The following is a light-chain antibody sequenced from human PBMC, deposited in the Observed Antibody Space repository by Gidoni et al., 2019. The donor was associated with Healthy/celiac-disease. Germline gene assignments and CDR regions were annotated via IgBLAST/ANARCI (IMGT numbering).Light chain of an antibody. J-gene: IGLJ2*01. CDR2: EGS. CDR3: CSYAGSSTVV. CDR1: SSDVGSYNL. Sequence: QSALTKPASVSGSTGQSITIACTGTSSDVGSYNLVSWYQQHPGKAPKLMIYEGSKRPSGVSTRFSGSKSGNTASLTISGLQAEDDSDYYCCSYAGSSTVVFGGGTKLTVL. V-gene: IGLV2-23*01.